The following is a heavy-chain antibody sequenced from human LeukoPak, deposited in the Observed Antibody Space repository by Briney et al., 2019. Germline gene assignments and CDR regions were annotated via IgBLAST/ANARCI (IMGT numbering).Heavy chain of an antibody. J-gene: IGHJ4*02. V-gene: IGHV4-39*01. CDR2: IYYSGST. CDR3: ARSIGLFDY. CDR1: GGSISSSSYY. D-gene: IGHD3-10*01. Sequence: SETLSLTCTVSGGSISSSSYYWGWIRQPPGKGLEWIGSIYYSGSTYYNPSLKSRVTTSVDTSKNQFSLKLSSVTAADTAVYYCARSIGLFDYWGQGTLVTVSS.